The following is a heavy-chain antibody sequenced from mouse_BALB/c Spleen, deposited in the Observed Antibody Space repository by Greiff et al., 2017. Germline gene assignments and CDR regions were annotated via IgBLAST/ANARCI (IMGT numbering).Heavy chain of an antibody. CDR2: IWGGGST. CDR3: ARNRDYYGSSLAMDY. J-gene: IGHJ4*01. D-gene: IGHD1-1*01. CDR1: GFSLSRYS. Sequence: VKLMESGPGLVAPSQSLSITCTVSGFSLSRYSVHWVRQPPGKGLEWLGMIWGGGSTDYNSALKSRLSISKDNSKSQVFLKMNSLQTDDTAMYYCARNRDYYGSSLAMDYWGQGTSVTVSS. V-gene: IGHV2-6-4*01.